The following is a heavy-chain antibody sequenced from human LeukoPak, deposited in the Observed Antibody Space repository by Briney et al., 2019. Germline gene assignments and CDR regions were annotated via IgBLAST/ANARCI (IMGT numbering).Heavy chain of an antibody. CDR1: GFTFSSYW. CDR3: AREKAGTATLGNY. CDR2: IKQDGSEK. J-gene: IGHJ4*02. D-gene: IGHD1-7*01. V-gene: IGHV3-7*01. Sequence: GGSLRLSCAASGFTFSSYWMSWVRQAPGKGLEWAANIKQDGSEKYYVDSVKGRFTISRDNAKNSLYLQMNSLRAEDTAVYYCAREKAGTATLGNYWGQGTLVTVSS.